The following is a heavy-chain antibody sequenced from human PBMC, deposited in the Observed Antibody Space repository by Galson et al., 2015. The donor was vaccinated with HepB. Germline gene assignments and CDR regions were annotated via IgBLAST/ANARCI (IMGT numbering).Heavy chain of an antibody. CDR1: GFTFSSYA. J-gene: IGHJ1*01. CDR3: AREALYDSSGYSPYFQH. D-gene: IGHD3-22*01. Sequence: SLRLSCAASGFTFSSYAMHWVRQAPGKGLEWVAVISYDGSNKYYADSVEGRFTISRDNSKNTLYLQMNSLRAEDTAVYYCAREALYDSSGYSPYFQHWGQGTLVTVSS. V-gene: IGHV3-30-3*01. CDR2: ISYDGSNK.